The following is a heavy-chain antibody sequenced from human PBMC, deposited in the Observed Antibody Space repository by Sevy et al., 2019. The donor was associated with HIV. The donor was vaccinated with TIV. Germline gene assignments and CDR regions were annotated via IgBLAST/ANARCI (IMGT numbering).Heavy chain of an antibody. J-gene: IGHJ3*02. V-gene: IGHV3-9*01. Sequence: GGSLRLSCAASGFTVSSNYMSWVRQAPGKGLEWVSGITWNSDSVVYADSVKGRFTISRDKAKNSLYLQMNSLRPEDTALYYCAKDLISVAGFYAFDMWGQGTMVTVSS. CDR2: ITWNSDSV. CDR1: GFTVSSNY. D-gene: IGHD6-19*01. CDR3: AKDLISVAGFYAFDM.